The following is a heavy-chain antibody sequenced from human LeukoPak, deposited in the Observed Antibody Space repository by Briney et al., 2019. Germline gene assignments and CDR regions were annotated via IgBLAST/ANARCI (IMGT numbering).Heavy chain of an antibody. CDR2: ISSSGSTI. V-gene: IGHV3-11*04. CDR3: AKDAMAMVRGVITD. CDR1: GFTFSDYY. J-gene: IGHJ4*02. Sequence: PGGSLRLSCAASGFTFSDYYMSWIRQAPGKGLEWVSYISSSGSTIYYADSVKGRFTISRDNAKNSLYLQMNSLRAEDTAVYYCAKDAMAMVRGVITDWGQGTLVTVSS. D-gene: IGHD3-10*01.